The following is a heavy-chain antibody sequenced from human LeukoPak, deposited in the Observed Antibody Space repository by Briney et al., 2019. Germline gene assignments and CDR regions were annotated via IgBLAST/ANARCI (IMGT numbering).Heavy chain of an antibody. J-gene: IGHJ4*02. V-gene: IGHV3-23*01. CDR1: GFSFSGYA. D-gene: IGHD5/OR15-5a*01. CDR2: ISGSGGST. CDR3: AKGSRGYTVYHFDY. Sequence: GGSLRLSCEVSGFSFSGYAMSWVRQAPGKGLEWVSSISGSGGSTYYTDSVKGRFTISRDISKNTLYLQMNSLRAEDTAIYYCAKGSRGYTVYHFDYWGQGILVTVSS.